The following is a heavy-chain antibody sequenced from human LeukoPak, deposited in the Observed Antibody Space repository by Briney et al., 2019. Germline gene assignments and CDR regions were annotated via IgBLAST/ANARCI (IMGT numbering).Heavy chain of an antibody. D-gene: IGHD3-10*01. V-gene: IGHV3-23*01. CDR2: ISGSGGNT. Sequence: GVLRLSCAASGFTFSSYAMSWVRQAPGKGLEWVSAISGSGGNTYYADSVRGRFTISRDNSKNTLYLQMNSLRAEDTAVYYCAKGSFENVLLWFGEPFDYWGQGTLVTVSS. J-gene: IGHJ4*02. CDR3: AKGSFENVLLWFGEPFDY. CDR1: GFTFSSYA.